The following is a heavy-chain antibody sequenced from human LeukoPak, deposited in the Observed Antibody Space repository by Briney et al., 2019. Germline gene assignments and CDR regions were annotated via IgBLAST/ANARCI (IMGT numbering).Heavy chain of an antibody. CDR1: GGTFSSYA. D-gene: IGHD2-15*01. Sequence: GASVKVSCKASGGTFSSYAISWVRQAPGQGLEWMGGIIPIFGTANYAQKFQGRVTITADESTSTAYMELSSLRSEDTAVYYCARPGIVADNGLGGAFDIWGQGTMVTVSS. CDR2: IIPIFGTA. CDR3: ARPGIVADNGLGGAFDI. J-gene: IGHJ3*02. V-gene: IGHV1-69*13.